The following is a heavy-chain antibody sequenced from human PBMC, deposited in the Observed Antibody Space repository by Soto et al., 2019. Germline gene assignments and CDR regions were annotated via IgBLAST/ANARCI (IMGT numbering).Heavy chain of an antibody. J-gene: IGHJ4*02. CDR2: TRNKANSYTT. D-gene: IGHD5-12*01. CDR1: GFTFSDHY. V-gene: IGHV3-72*01. Sequence: EVQLVESGGGLVQPGGSLRLSCAASGFTFSDHYMDWVRQAPGKGLEWVGRTRNKANSYTTEYAASVKGRFTISRDDSKNSLYLQMNSLKTEDTAVYYCARGGYSGSDYWGQGTLVTVSS. CDR3: ARGGYSGSDY.